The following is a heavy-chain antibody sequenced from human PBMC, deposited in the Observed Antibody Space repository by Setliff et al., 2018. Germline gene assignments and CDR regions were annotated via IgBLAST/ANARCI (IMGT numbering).Heavy chain of an antibody. Sequence: GGSLRLSCAASGFTFSSYAMSWVRQAPGKGLEWVSAISGSGGSTYYADSVKGRFTISRDNSKNTLYLQMNSLRAEDTAVYYCANGMGLLQFLEWFDYWGQGTLVTVSS. D-gene: IGHD3-3*01. CDR1: GFTFSSYA. V-gene: IGHV3-23*01. CDR2: ISGSGGST. CDR3: ANGMGLLQFLEWFDY. J-gene: IGHJ4*02.